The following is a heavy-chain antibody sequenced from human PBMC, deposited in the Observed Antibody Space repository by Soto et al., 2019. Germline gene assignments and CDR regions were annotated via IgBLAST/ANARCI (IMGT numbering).Heavy chain of an antibody. CDR2: IKSKTDGGTT. CDR1: GFTFSNAW. J-gene: IGHJ6*02. V-gene: IGHV3-15*01. Sequence: PGGSLRLSCAASGFTFSNAWMSWVRQAPGKGLEWVGRIKSKTDGGTTDYAAPVKGRFTISRDDSKNTLYLQMSSLKTEDTAVYYCTTESASQTYYYYYGMDVWGQGTTVTVSS. CDR3: TTESASQTYYYYYGMDV.